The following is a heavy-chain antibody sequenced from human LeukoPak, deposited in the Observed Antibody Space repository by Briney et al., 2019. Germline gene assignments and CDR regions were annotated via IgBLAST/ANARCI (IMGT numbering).Heavy chain of an antibody. CDR1: GGSISSGGYY. CDR2: IYYSGST. CDR3: ARDSHYTYSSGLPAFDI. J-gene: IGHJ3*02. D-gene: IGHD6-25*01. V-gene: IGHV4-31*03. Sequence: SETLSLTCTVSGGSISSGGYYWSWIRQHPGKGLEWIGYIYYSGSTYYNPSLKSRVTISVDTSKNQFSLKLSSVTATDTAVYYCARDSHYTYSSGLPAFDIWGQRTMGTASS.